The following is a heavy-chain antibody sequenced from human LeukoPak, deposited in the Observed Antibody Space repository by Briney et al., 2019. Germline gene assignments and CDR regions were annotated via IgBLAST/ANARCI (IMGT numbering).Heavy chain of an antibody. Sequence: SETLSLTCTVSGGSISSGSFYWGWIRQPPGKGLEWIGSIYYSGSTYYNPSLKSRVTISVDTSKNQFSLTLSSVTAADTAVYYCARLMGSYDLDYWGQGTLVTVSS. CDR1: GGSISSGSFY. D-gene: IGHD1-26*01. V-gene: IGHV4-39*01. CDR3: ARLMGSYDLDY. CDR2: IYYSGST. J-gene: IGHJ4*02.